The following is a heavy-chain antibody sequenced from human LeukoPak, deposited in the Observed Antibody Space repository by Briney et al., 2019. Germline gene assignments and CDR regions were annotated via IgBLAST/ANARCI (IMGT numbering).Heavy chain of an antibody. D-gene: IGHD6-19*01. V-gene: IGHV1-18*01. J-gene: IGHJ4*02. CDR3: ARAGSGSGWYFDY. Sequence: ASVKVSCKASGYDFTSVGITWVRQAPGQGLEWMGWISPYNGNTRYVQKLQGRVTMTTDTSTSTAYMELRSMRFDDTAVYYCARAGSGSGWYFDYWGQGALVTVSS. CDR2: ISPYNGNT. CDR1: GYDFTSVG.